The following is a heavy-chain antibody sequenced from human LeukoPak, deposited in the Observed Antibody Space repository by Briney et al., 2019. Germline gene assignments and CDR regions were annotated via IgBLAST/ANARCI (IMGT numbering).Heavy chain of an antibody. D-gene: IGHD3-10*01. CDR3: AREVSGSFDY. CDR1: RFTFSSYW. CDR2: IKQVGSEK. Sequence: GGSLRLSCAASRFTFSSYWMSWVRQAPGKGLEWVANIKQVGSEKNYVDSVKGRFTISRDNAKNSLYLQMNSLRAEDTAVYNCAREVSGSFDYWGQGALVTVSS. J-gene: IGHJ4*02. V-gene: IGHV3-7*03.